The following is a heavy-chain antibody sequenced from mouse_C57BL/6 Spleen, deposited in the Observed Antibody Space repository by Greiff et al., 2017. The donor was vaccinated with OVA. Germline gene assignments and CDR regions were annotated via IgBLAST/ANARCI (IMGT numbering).Heavy chain of an antibody. Sequence: EVQLQQSGAELVKPGASVKLSCTASGFNIKDYYMHWVKQRPEQGLEWIGRIDPEDGETKYAPKFQGKATITADTSSSTAYLQLSSLTSEDTAADYCASIYYGSSYVYFDVWGTGTTVTVSS. D-gene: IGHD1-1*01. V-gene: IGHV14-2*01. J-gene: IGHJ1*03. CDR2: IDPEDGET. CDR3: ASIYYGSSYVYFDV. CDR1: GFNIKDYY.